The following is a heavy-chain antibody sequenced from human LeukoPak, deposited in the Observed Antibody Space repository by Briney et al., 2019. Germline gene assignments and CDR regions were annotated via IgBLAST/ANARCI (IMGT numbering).Heavy chain of an antibody. Sequence: EASVKVSCKASGYTFTGYYMHWVRQAPGQGLEWMGWINPNSGGTNYAQKFQGRVTMTRDTSISTAYMELSRLRFDDTAVYYCGRVPSSLYDFWSGYFIDYWGQGTLVTVSS. CDR1: GYTFTGYY. J-gene: IGHJ4*02. CDR3: GRVPSSLYDFWSGYFIDY. D-gene: IGHD3-3*01. V-gene: IGHV1-2*02. CDR2: INPNSGGT.